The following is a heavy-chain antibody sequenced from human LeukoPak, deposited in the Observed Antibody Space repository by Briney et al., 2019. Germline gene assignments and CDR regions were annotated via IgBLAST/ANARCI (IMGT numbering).Heavy chain of an antibody. V-gene: IGHV4-31*03. D-gene: IGHD3-3*01. Sequence: PSETLSLTCTVSGGSISSGGYYWSWIRQHPGKGLEWIGYIYYSGSTYYNPSLKSRVTISVDTSKNQFSLKLGSVTAADTAVYYCARDAYYDFWSGYYRDYYYMDVWGKGTTVTVSS. CDR2: IYYSGST. CDR1: GGSISSGGYY. J-gene: IGHJ6*03. CDR3: ARDAYYDFWSGYYRDYYYMDV.